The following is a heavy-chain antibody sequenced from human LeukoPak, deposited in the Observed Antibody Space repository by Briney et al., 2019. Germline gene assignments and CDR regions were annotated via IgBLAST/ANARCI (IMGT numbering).Heavy chain of an antibody. J-gene: IGHJ4*02. CDR1: GFTFSSYG. D-gene: IGHD3-22*01. CDR2: ISGSGGST. CDR3: AKDPTYYYDSSGFFSTFFDY. V-gene: IGHV3-23*01. Sequence: GGSLRLSCAASGFTFSSYGMSWVRQAPGKGLEWVSAISGSGGSTYYADSVKGRFTISRDNSKNTLYLQMNSLRAEDTAVYYCAKDPTYYYDSSGFFSTFFDYWGQGTLVTVSS.